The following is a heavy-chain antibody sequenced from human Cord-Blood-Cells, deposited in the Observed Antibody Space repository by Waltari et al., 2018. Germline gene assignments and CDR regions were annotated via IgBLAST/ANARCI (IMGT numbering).Heavy chain of an antibody. CDR1: GFTFSSYL. CDR2: IKQDGSEK. J-gene: IGHJ4*02. D-gene: IGHD3-3*01. CDR3: ARENDFWSGYYVDY. V-gene: IGHV3-7*01. Sequence: EVQLVESGGGLVQPGGSLRLSCAASGFTFSSYLMSWVRPAPGKGLEWVANIKQDGSEKYYVDSVKGRFTISRDNAKNSLYLQMNSLRAEDTAVYYCARENDFWSGYYVDYWGQGTLVTVSS.